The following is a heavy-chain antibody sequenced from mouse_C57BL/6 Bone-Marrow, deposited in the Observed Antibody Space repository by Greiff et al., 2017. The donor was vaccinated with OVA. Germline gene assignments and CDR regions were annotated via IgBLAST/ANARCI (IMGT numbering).Heavy chain of an antibody. CDR2: IYPGDGDT. D-gene: IGHD6-5*01. CDR1: GYAFSSSW. V-gene: IGHV1-82*01. CDR3: ARSYLPLDY. J-gene: IGHJ2*01. Sequence: VQVVESGPELVKPGASVKISCKASGYAFSSSWMNWVKQRPGKGLEWIGRIYPGDGDTNYNGKFKGKATLTADKSSSTAYMQLSSLTSEDSAVYFCARSYLPLDYWGQGTTLTVSS.